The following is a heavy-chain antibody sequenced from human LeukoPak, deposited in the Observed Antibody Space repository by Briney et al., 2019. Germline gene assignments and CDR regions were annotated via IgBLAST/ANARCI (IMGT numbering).Heavy chain of an antibody. D-gene: IGHD6-6*01. J-gene: IGHJ4*02. V-gene: IGHV3-21*01. CDR3: AREIGSSSSLDY. CDR2: ISSSSSYI. CDR1: GFTFSSYA. Sequence: GGSLRLSCAASGFTFSSYAMTWVRQAPGKGLEWVSSISSSSSYIYYADSVKGRFTISRDNAKNSLYLQMNSLRAEDTAVYYCAREIGSSSSLDYWGQGTLVTVSS.